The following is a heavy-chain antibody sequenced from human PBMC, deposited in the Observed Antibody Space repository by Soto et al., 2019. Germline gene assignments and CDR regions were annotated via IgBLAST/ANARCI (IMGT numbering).Heavy chain of an antibody. CDR2: ISSSSSYI. J-gene: IGHJ4*02. Sequence: EVQLVESGGGLVKPGGSLRLSCAASGFTFSSYSMNWVRQAPGKGLEWVSSISSSSSYIYYADSVKGRFTISRDNAKNSLYLQMTSLSAEDAALYYCASMPRECSGYDLGCWGQGTLVTVSS. V-gene: IGHV3-21*01. CDR3: ASMPRECSGYDLGC. CDR1: GFTFSSYS. D-gene: IGHD5-12*01.